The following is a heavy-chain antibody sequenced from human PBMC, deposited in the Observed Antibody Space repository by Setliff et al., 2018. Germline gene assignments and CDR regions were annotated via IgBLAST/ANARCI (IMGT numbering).Heavy chain of an antibody. CDR2: IHAGNGDT. J-gene: IGHJ4*01. CDR3: ARADHLVTTTFDY. Sequence: ASVKVSCKASGFTSTNYAIHWVRQAPGQRPECMGWIHAGNGDTTYAQGYTGRFAFSLDTSDSATYLDISNLKAEDTATYYCARADHLVTTTFDYWGQGTLVTVSS. V-gene: IGHV7-4-1*02. CDR1: GFTSTNYA. D-gene: IGHD4-17*01.